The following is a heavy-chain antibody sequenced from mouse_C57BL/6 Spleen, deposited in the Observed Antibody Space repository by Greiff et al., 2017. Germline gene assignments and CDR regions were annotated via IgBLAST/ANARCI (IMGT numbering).Heavy chain of an antibody. D-gene: IGHD1-1*01. Sequence: VQLQQSGPELVKPGASVKISCKASGYTFTDYYMNWVKQSHGKSLEWIGDINPNNGGTSYNQKFKGKATLTVDKSSSTAYMELRSLTSEDSAIYYCARRYYGTVFAYWGQGTLVTVSA. CDR1: GYTFTDYY. V-gene: IGHV1-26*01. CDR2: INPNNGGT. CDR3: ARRYYGTVFAY. J-gene: IGHJ3*01.